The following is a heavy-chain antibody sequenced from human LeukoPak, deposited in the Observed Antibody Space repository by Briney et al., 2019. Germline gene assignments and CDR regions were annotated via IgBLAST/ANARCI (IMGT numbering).Heavy chain of an antibody. CDR2: ISYDGSNK. Sequence: GRSLRLSCAASGFTFSSYAMHWVRQAPGKGLEWVAVISYDGSNKYYADSVKGRFTISRDNAKNSLYLQMNSLRAEDTAVYYCARGGDFWSGLNAFDIWGQGTMVTVSS. V-gene: IGHV3-30-3*01. CDR3: ARGGDFWSGLNAFDI. CDR1: GFTFSSYA. D-gene: IGHD3-3*01. J-gene: IGHJ3*02.